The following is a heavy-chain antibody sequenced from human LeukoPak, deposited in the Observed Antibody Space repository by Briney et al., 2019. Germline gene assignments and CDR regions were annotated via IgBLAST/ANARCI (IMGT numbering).Heavy chain of an antibody. CDR3: ARDNYDSSGYYYPTHY. CDR2: IIPIFGTA. D-gene: IGHD3-22*01. Sequence: ASVKVSCKDSGGTFSSHAMSWVRQAPGQGLEWMGGIIPIFGTANYAQKFQGRVTITADESTSTAYMELSSLRSEDTAVYYCARDNYDSSGYYYPTHYWGQGTLVTVSS. J-gene: IGHJ4*02. CDR1: GGTFSSHA. V-gene: IGHV1-69*13.